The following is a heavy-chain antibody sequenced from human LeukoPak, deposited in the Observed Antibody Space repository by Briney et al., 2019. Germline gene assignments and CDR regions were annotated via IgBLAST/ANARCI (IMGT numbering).Heavy chain of an antibody. D-gene: IGHD6-13*01. J-gene: IGHJ5*02. V-gene: IGHV1-46*01. CDR2: INPSGGST. Sequence: ASVKVSCKASGYTFTSYYMHWVRQAPGQGLEWMGIINPSGGSTSYAQKFQGRVTMTRDTSTSTVYMELSSLRSEDTAVYFCARGMAAAYDHNWFDPWGPGTLVTVSS. CDR1: GYTFTSYY. CDR3: ARGMAAAYDHNWFDP.